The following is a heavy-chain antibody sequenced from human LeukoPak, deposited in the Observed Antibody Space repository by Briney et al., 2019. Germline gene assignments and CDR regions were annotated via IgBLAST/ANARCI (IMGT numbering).Heavy chain of an antibody. Sequence: GGSLRLSCAASGFTFSSYAMHWVRQAPGKGLEWVAVIWYDGSNKYYADSVKGRFTISRDNSKNTLYLQMNSLRAEDTAVYYCARDRYSYGSNWFDPWGQGTLVTVSS. CDR3: ARDRYSYGSNWFDP. J-gene: IGHJ5*02. CDR2: IWYDGSNK. D-gene: IGHD5-18*01. V-gene: IGHV3-33*08. CDR1: GFTFSSYA.